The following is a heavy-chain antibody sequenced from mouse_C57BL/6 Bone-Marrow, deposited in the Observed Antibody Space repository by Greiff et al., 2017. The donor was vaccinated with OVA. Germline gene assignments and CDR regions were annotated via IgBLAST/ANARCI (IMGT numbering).Heavy chain of an antibody. CDR2: IDPSDSYT. J-gene: IGHJ2*01. Sequence: VQLQQSGAELVMPGASVKLSCKASGYTFTSYWMHWVKQRPGQGLEWIGEIDPSDSYTNYNQKFKGKSTLTVDKSSSTAYMQLSSLTSEDSAVYYCARGGYYRFDYWGQGTTLTVSS. D-gene: IGHD2-3*01. CDR3: ARGGYYRFDY. CDR1: GYTFTSYW. V-gene: IGHV1-69*01.